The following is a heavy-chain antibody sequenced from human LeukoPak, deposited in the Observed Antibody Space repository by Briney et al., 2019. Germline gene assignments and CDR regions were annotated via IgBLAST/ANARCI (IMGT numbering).Heavy chain of an antibody. CDR2: ISGSGGTT. CDR3: ANGGSSVDY. Sequence: GGSLRLSCAASGFTFSSYAMSWVRQAPGKGLAWVSAISGSGGTTYYADSVKGRFTISRDNSKNTLYLQMNSLRAEDTAVYYCANGGSSVDYWGQGTLVTVSS. D-gene: IGHD3-16*01. CDR1: GFTFSSYA. J-gene: IGHJ4*02. V-gene: IGHV3-23*01.